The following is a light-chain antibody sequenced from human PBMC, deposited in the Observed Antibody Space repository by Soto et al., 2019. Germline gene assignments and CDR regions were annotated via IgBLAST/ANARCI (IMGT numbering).Light chain of an antibody. V-gene: IGLV2-14*01. CDR1: SSDVGGYNS. J-gene: IGLJ2*01. Sequence: QSVLTQPASVSGSPGQSITISCTGTSSDVGGYNSVSWYQQHPGRAPKLMIYEVTNRPSGVSDRFSGSKSGNTASLTISGLQAEDEADYYCSSSTSSNTVLFGGGTQLTVL. CDR3: SSSTSSNTVL. CDR2: EVT.